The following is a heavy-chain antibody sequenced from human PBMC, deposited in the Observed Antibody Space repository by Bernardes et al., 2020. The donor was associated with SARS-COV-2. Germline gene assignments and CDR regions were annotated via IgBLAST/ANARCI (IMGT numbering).Heavy chain of an antibody. V-gene: IGHV2-5*02. J-gene: IGHJ4*02. CDR3: AHRIAAPGKYFFDS. D-gene: IGHD6-13*01. CDR1: GFSLRTSGVG. CDR2: IYWDDDK. Sequence: SGPTLVKPTQTLTLMCTFSGFSLRTSGVGVGWIRQPPGKALEWLALIYWDDDKHYSPSLRSRLTITKDTSKNQVVLTMTNMDPMDTATYFCAHRIAAPGKYFFDSWGQGTLVTVSS.